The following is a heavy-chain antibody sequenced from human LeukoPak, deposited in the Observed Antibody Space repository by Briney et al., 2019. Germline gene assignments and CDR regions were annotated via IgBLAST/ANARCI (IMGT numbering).Heavy chain of an antibody. Sequence: GASLKISCKGSGYSFTSYWIGWVRQMPGKGLEWMGIVYPGDSDTRYSPSFQGQVTISADKSISTAYLQWSSLKASDTAMYYCARSILTGYPYYYMDVWGKGTTVTVSS. CDR2: VYPGDSDT. J-gene: IGHJ6*03. CDR3: ARSILTGYPYYYMDV. D-gene: IGHD3-9*01. CDR1: GYSFTSYW. V-gene: IGHV5-51*01.